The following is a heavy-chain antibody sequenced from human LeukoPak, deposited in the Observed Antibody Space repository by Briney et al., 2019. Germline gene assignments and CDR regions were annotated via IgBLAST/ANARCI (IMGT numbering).Heavy chain of an antibody. J-gene: IGHJ4*02. Sequence: GGSLRLSCAASGFTFSSYAMSWVRQAPGKGLEWVSAISGSGGSTYYADSVEGRFTISRDNSKNTLYLQMNSLRAEDTAVYYCASYDFWSGYPIDYWGQGTLVTVSS. D-gene: IGHD3-3*01. CDR3: ASYDFWSGYPIDY. CDR1: GFTFSSYA. V-gene: IGHV3-23*01. CDR2: ISGSGGST.